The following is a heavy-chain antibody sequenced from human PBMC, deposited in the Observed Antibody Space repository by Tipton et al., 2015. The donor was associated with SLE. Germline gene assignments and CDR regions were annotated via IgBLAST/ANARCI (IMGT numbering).Heavy chain of an antibody. CDR1: GFTVSSNY. J-gene: IGHJ4*02. D-gene: IGHD1-7*01. CDR3: AFSMNSNGGFDF. CDR2: IYSGGST. Sequence: QLVQSGGGLVQPGGSLRLSCAASGFTVSSNYMSWVRQAPGKGLEWVSVIYSGGSTYYADSVKGRFTISRDNSKKSLYLQMTSLRPEDTALYYCAFSMNSNGGFDFWGQGTLVTVSS. V-gene: IGHV3-53*04.